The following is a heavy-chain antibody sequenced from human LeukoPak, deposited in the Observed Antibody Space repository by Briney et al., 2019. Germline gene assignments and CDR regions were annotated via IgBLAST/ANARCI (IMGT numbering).Heavy chain of an antibody. CDR1: GFTFSSYA. CDR3: AKDSPYGSGHPYHFDY. D-gene: IGHD3-10*01. CDR2: ISGSGGST. J-gene: IGHJ4*02. Sequence: GGSLRLSCAASGFTFSSYAMSWVRQAPGKGLEWVSAISGSGGSTYYADSVKGRFTISRDNSKNTLCLQMNSLRAEDTAVYYCAKDSPYGSGHPYHFDYWGQGTLVTVSS. V-gene: IGHV3-23*01.